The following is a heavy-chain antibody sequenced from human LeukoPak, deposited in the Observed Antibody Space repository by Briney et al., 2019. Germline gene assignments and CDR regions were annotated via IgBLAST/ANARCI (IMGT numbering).Heavy chain of an antibody. Sequence: PSETLSLTCTVSGASISTGIYYWNWIRQPAGKGLEWIGRIYTSGSTYYSPSLKSRVTISLDTSRNQFSLKLSSVTAADTAVYYCARVSKAVAGLFDYWGQGTLVTVSS. CDR3: ARVSKAVAGLFDY. J-gene: IGHJ4*02. V-gene: IGHV4-61*02. D-gene: IGHD6-19*01. CDR2: IYTSGST. CDR1: GASISTGIYY.